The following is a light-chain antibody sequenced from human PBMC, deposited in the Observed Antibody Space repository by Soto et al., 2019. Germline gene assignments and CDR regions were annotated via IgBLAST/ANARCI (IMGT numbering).Light chain of an antibody. V-gene: IGLV1-44*01. Sequence: QSGLTQPPSASGAPGQRVTISCSGSGSNIGSNNVNWYQQVPGAAPKLLIYNNDQGPSGVPDRFSGSKSGTSASLAISGLQSGDEADYYCAAWDDSLHALIFGGGTKLTVL. CDR3: AAWDDSLHALI. CDR2: NND. CDR1: GSNIGSNN. J-gene: IGLJ2*01.